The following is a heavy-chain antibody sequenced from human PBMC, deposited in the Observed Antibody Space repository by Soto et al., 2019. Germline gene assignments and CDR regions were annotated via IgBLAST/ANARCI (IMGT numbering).Heavy chain of an antibody. J-gene: IGHJ6*02. Sequence: ASVKVSCKASGYTFTGYYMHWVRQAPGQGLEWMGWTNPNSGGTNYAQKFQGWVTMTRDTSISTAYMELSRLRSDDTAVYYCARGRWFGELLDYYYGMDVWGQGTTVTVSS. CDR3: ARGRWFGELLDYYYGMDV. CDR2: TNPNSGGT. CDR1: GYTFTGYY. D-gene: IGHD3-10*01. V-gene: IGHV1-2*04.